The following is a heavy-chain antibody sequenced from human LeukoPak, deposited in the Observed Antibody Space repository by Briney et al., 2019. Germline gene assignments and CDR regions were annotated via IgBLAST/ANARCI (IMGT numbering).Heavy chain of an antibody. CDR1: GFHFNSAA. D-gene: IGHD3-16*02. CDR2: IGSIGDSR. Sequence: PGGSLRLSCAASGFHFNSAAMTWVRQAPGKGLEWVSLIGSIGDSRYYADSVKGRFTISRDNSKDRVSLQMNSLRVEDTAIYYCAKDIELSTWGRGTMVTVSS. J-gene: IGHJ3*01. CDR3: AKDIELST. V-gene: IGHV3-23*01.